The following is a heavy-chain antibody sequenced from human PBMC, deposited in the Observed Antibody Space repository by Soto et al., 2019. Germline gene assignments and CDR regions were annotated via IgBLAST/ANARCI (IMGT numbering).Heavy chain of an antibody. CDR1: GYTFTSYG. D-gene: IGHD3-3*01. Sequence: EASVKVSCKASGYTFTSYGISWVRQAPGQGLEWIGWIIAYNGNTNYSQNLQGRVTMTTDTSTSTAYIELRSLRSDDTAVYYFARGVRFLEWLDPPPGYYGMDVWGQGTTVTVSS. CDR2: IIAYNGNT. CDR3: ARGVRFLEWLDPPPGYYGMDV. J-gene: IGHJ6*02. V-gene: IGHV1-18*04.